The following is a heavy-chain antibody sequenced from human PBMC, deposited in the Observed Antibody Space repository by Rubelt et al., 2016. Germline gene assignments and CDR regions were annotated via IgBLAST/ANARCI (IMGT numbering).Heavy chain of an antibody. D-gene: IGHD6-13*01. Sequence: QVQLVQSGAEVKKPGASVKVSCKASGYRFTDYYMHWVRQAPGQGLEWVGWINPNSGATNYAQKFQGRVTLTRDTSISTAYMELSRLTSDDTVVYYCARGGAAAAGDFWGQGTLVTVSS. CDR1: GYRFTDYY. CDR3: ARGGAAAAGDF. V-gene: IGHV1-2*02. J-gene: IGHJ4*02. CDR2: INPNSGAT.